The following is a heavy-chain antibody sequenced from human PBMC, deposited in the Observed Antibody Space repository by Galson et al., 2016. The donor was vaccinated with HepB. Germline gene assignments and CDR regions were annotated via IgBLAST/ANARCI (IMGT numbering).Heavy chain of an antibody. CDR3: ARDRSSGSGNFGY. CDR1: GGPIRSGGYH. V-gene: IGHV4-31*03. J-gene: IGHJ4*02. Sequence: QVQLQESGPGLVKPSETLSLTCTVSGGPIRSGGYHWSWIRQHPGKGLEWIGYIYHSGSTYYNPSLKSRVSISVDTSKNQFSLRLSSVTAADTAVYYCARDRSSGSGNFGYWGQGTLVTVSS. CDR2: IYHSGST. D-gene: IGHD3-10*01.